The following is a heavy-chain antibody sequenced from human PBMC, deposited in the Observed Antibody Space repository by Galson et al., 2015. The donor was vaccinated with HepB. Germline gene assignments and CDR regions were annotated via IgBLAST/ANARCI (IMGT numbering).Heavy chain of an antibody. CDR2: IRSKAYGGTT. CDR1: GFTFGDYA. CDR3: TSHLAYCGGGCSGDY. Sequence: SLRLSCAASGFTFGDYAMSWVRQAPGKGLEWVGFIRSKAYGGTTEYAASVKGRFTISRDDSKSIAYLQMNSLKTEDTAVYYCTSHLAYCGGGCSGDYWGQGTLVTVSS. J-gene: IGHJ4*02. V-gene: IGHV3-49*04. D-gene: IGHD2-21*02.